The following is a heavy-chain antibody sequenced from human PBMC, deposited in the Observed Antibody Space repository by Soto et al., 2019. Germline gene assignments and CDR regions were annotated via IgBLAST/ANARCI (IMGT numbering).Heavy chain of an antibody. J-gene: IGHJ3*02. D-gene: IGHD6-13*01. CDR1: GGSISSYY. CDR3: ARSSSSSWYKGDAFDI. Sequence: PSETLSLTCTVSGGSISSYYWSWIRQPPGKGLEWIGYIYYSGSTNYNPSLKSRATISLDTSKNQFSLKLSSVTAADTAVYYCARSSSSSWYKGDAFDIWGQGTMVTVS. V-gene: IGHV4-59*01. CDR2: IYYSGST.